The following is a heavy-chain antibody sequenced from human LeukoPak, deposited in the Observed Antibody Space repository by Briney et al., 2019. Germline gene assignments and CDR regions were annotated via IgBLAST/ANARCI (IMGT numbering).Heavy chain of an antibody. D-gene: IGHD5-12*01. V-gene: IGHV3-64D*06. CDR1: GFPFSSYA. CDR2: ISSNGGST. CDR3: VKDSRGYSGYDPAHYFDY. Sequence: GGSLRLSCSASGFPFSSYAMHWVRQAPGKGLEYVSAISSNGGSTYYADSVKGRFTISRDNSKNTLYLQMSSLRAEDTAVYYCVKDSRGYSGYDPAHYFDYWGQGTLVTVSS. J-gene: IGHJ4*02.